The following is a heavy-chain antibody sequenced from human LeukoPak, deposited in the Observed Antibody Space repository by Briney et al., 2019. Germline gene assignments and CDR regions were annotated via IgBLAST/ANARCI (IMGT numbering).Heavy chain of an antibody. CDR1: GYTFTSYG. CDR2: ISAYNGNT. V-gene: IGHV1-18*01. J-gene: IGHJ6*03. Sequence: GASVTVSFKASGYTFTSYGISWVRQAPGKGREWMGWISAYNGNTNYAQKLQGRVTMTTDTSTSTAYMELRSLRSDDTAVYYCARDREYSSSSRPNYYYYYYMDVWGKGTTVTVSS. D-gene: IGHD6-6*01. CDR3: ARDREYSSSSRPNYYYYYYMDV.